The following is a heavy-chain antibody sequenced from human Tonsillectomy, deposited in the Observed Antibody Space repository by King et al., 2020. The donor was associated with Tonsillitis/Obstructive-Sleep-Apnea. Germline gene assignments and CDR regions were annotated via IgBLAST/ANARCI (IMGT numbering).Heavy chain of an antibody. CDR3: AREIAAAYFDY. V-gene: IGHV2-5*02. CDR2: IYWDDDK. D-gene: IGHD6-13*01. Sequence: TLKESGTTLVKPTQTLTLTCTVSGFSLSTSDMRVGWIRQPPGQALEWLALIYWDDDKRYSPSLKTRLTITKDTSKNQVVLTVTNMDPVDTATYYCAREIAAAYFDYWGQGTLVTVSS. J-gene: IGHJ4*02. CDR1: GFSLSTSDMR.